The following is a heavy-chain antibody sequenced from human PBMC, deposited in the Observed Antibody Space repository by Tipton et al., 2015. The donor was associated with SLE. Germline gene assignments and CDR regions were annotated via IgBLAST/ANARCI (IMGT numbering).Heavy chain of an antibody. CDR1: GFTFSSYS. V-gene: IGHV3-48*04. Sequence: SLRLSCAASGFTFSSYSMNWVRQAPGKGLEWVSYISSSGSTIYYADSVKGRFTISRDNAKNSLYLQMNSLRAEDTAVYYCARDYYDSSGWYYFDYWGQGTLVTVSS. CDR3: ARDYYDSSGWYYFDY. CDR2: ISSSGSTI. D-gene: IGHD3-22*01. J-gene: IGHJ4*02.